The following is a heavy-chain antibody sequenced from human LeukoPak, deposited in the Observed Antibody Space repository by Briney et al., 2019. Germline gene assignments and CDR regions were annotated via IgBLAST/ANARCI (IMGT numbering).Heavy chain of an antibody. CDR1: GGSISSYY. CDR3: ARDRTAMVTPAYYMDV. Sequence: SETLSLTCTVSGGSISSYYWSWIRQPPGKGLEWIGYIYYSVSTNYNPSLKSRVTISVDTSKNQFSLKLSSVTAADTAVYYCARDRTAMVTPAYYMDVWGKGTTVTVSS. CDR2: IYYSVST. J-gene: IGHJ6*03. V-gene: IGHV4-59*01. D-gene: IGHD5-18*01.